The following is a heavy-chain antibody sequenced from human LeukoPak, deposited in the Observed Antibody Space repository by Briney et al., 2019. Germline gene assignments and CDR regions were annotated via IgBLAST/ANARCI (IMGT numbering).Heavy chain of an antibody. D-gene: IGHD3-9*01. CDR2: MNPNSGNT. CDR3: ARGGYDISTGYYYFDY. CDR1: GYTFTSYD. V-gene: IGHV1-8*01. J-gene: IGHJ4*02. Sequence: ASVRVSCKASGYTFTSYDINWVRQATGQGLEWMGWMNPNSGNTGYAQKFQGRVTMTRNTSISTAYMELSSLRSEDTAVYYCARGGYDISTGYYYFDYWGQGTLVTVSS.